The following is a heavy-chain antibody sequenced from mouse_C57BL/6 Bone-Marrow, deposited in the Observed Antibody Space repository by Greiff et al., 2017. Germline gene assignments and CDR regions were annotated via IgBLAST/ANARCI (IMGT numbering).Heavy chain of an antibody. J-gene: IGHJ3*01. CDR1: GYTFTDYE. CDR3: TRKAD. V-gene: IGHV1-15*01. Sequence: VQLVESGAELVRPGASVTLSCKASGYTFTDYEMHWVKQTPVHGLEWIGAIDPETGGTAYNQKFKGKAILTADKSSSTAYMELRSLTSEDSAVYYCTRKADWGQGTLVTVSA. CDR2: IDPETGGT.